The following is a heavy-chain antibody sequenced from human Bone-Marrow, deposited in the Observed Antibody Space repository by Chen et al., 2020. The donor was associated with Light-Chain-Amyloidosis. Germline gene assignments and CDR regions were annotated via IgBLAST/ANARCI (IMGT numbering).Heavy chain of an antibody. D-gene: IGHD5-12*01. CDR3: ARQRDGYNFDY. V-gene: IGHV5-51*01. CDR1: GYTLPNYW. J-gene: IGHJ4*02. CDR2: IYPDDSDA. Sequence: EVQLEQSGPEVKKPGESLKISCKGSGYTLPNYWIGWVRQMPGKGLEWMGVIYPDDSDARYSPSFEGQVTISADKSITTAYLQWRSLKASDTAMYYCARQRDGYNFDYWGQGTLVTVSS.